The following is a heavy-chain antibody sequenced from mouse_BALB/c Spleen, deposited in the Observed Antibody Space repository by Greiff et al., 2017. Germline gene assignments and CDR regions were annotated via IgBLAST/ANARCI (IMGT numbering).Heavy chain of an antibody. V-gene: IGHV1S81*02. J-gene: IGHJ3*01. Sequence: QVQLQQPGAELVKPGASVKLSCKASGYTFTSYWMHWVKQRPGQGLEWIGEINPSNGRTNYNEKFKSKATLTVDKSSSTAYMQLSSLTSEDSAVYYCARWGFDGNYAWFAYWGQGTLVTVSA. D-gene: IGHD2-1*01. CDR1: GYTFTSYW. CDR3: ARWGFDGNYAWFAY. CDR2: INPSNGRT.